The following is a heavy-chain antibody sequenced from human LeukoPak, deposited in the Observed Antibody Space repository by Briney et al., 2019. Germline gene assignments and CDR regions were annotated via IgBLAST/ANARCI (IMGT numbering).Heavy chain of an antibody. CDR2: IYYSGTT. CDR3: AREDPQTTVPEGLDV. Sequence: SETLSLTCAVSGASIGSYYWSWLRQPPGRGLEWIGYIYYSGTTNYNPSLKSRVTISVDTSKNQFSLKLTSVTAADTAVYYCAREDPQTTVPEGLDVWGQGTTVTVSS. V-gene: IGHV4-59*01. CDR1: GASIGSYY. J-gene: IGHJ6*02. D-gene: IGHD4-17*01.